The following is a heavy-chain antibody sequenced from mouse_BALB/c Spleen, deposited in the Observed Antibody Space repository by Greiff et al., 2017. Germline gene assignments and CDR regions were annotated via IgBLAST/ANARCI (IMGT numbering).Heavy chain of an antibody. J-gene: IGHJ1*01. Sequence: EVQLQQSGTVLARPGASVKMSCKASDYTFTSYWMHWVKQRPGQGLEWIGAIYPGNSDTSYNQKFKGKAKLTAVTSTSTAYMELSSLTNEDSAVYYCTSRGNSSPDWYFDVWGAGTTVTVSS. CDR2: IYPGNSDT. D-gene: IGHD2-1*01. CDR3: TSRGNSSPDWYFDV. V-gene: IGHV1-5*01. CDR1: DYTFTSYW.